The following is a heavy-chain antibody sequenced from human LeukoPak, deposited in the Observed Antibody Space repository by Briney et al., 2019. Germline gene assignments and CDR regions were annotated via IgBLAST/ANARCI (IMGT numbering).Heavy chain of an antibody. CDR1: GFTFSNTW. Sequence: GGSLRLSCAVSGFTFSNTWIRWVSQAPGEGGEWGGRILSKTEGGTTEYAAPVKGRFTISRDDSKTTLYLQMNSLKTEDTAVYYCATLTVRGVINIWSQGTLVTVSS. CDR3: ATLTVRGVINI. J-gene: IGHJ4*02. D-gene: IGHD3-10*01. CDR2: ILSKTEGGTT. V-gene: IGHV3-15*01.